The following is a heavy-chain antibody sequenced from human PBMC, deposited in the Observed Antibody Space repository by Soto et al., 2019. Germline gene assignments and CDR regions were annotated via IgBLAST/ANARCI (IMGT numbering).Heavy chain of an antibody. Sequence: ASVKVSCKASGYTFTGYYMHWVRQAPGQGLEWMGWINPNSGGTNYAQKFQGWVTMTRDTSISTAYMELSRLRSDDTAVYYCARDARSRYGVRGAYYTDAFDIWGQGTMVTVPS. V-gene: IGHV1-2*04. D-gene: IGHD3-10*01. CDR3: ARDARSRYGVRGAYYTDAFDI. CDR1: GYTFTGYY. J-gene: IGHJ3*02. CDR2: INPNSGGT.